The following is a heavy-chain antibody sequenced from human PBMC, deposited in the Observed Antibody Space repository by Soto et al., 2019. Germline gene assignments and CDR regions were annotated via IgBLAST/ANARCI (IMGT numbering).Heavy chain of an antibody. CDR2: IYYSGST. V-gene: IGHV4-39*01. J-gene: IGHJ5*02. CDR1: GGSISSTSYY. D-gene: IGHD2-2*01. CDR3: ARRPCSSTSCNWFDP. Sequence: SETLSLTCTVSGGSISSTSYYWGWIRQPPGKGLEWIGNIYYSGSTYYNPSLKSRVTISVDTSKNQFSLKLSSVTAADTAVYYCARRPCSSTSCNWFDPWGQGTLVTVSS.